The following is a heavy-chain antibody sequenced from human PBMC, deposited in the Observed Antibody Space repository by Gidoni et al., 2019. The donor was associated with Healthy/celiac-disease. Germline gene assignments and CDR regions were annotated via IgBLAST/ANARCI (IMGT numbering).Heavy chain of an antibody. D-gene: IGHD2-2*01. J-gene: IGHJ5*02. V-gene: IGHV4-61*02. CDR3: ARWGPGQSAGFDP. CDR2: IYTSGST. Sequence: QVQLHESGPGLVKPSQTLSLTCTVSGGSISSGSYYWGWIRPPAGKGLEWIGRIYTSGSTNYNPSLKSRVTILVDTSKNQFSLKLSSVTAADTAVYYCARWGPGQSAGFDPWGQGTLVTVSS. CDR1: GGSISSGSYY.